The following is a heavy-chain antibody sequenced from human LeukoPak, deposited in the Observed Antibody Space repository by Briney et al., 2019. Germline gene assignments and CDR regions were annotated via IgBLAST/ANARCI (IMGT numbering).Heavy chain of an antibody. CDR3: ARGLRTMVPSYPNWFDP. V-gene: IGHV4-34*01. Sequence: SETLSLTCAVYGGSSSGYYWSWIRQPPGKGLEWIGEINHSGSTNYNPSLKSRVTVSVDTSKNQFSLKLSSVTAADTAVYYCARGLRTMVPSYPNWFDPWGQGTLVTVSS. CDR2: INHSGST. D-gene: IGHD4/OR15-4a*01. CDR1: GGSSSGYY. J-gene: IGHJ5*02.